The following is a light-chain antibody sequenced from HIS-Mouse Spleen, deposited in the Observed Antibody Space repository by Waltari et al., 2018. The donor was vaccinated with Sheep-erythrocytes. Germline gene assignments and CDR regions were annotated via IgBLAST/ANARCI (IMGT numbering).Light chain of an antibody. CDR3: CSYAGSYNHV. CDR2: DVS. Sequence: SLSPGERATLSCTGTSSDVGGYNYVSWYQQHPGKAPKLMIYDVSKRPSGVPDRFSGSKSGNTASLTISGLQAEDEADYYCCSYAGSYNHVFATGTKVTVL. V-gene: IGLV2-11*01. CDR1: SSDVGGYNY. J-gene: IGLJ1*01.